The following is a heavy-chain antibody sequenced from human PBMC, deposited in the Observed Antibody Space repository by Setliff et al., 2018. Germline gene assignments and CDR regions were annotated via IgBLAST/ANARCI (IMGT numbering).Heavy chain of an antibody. CDR1: GFTFNNYW. J-gene: IGHJ5*02. Sequence: GGSLRLSCEAFGFTFNNYWMSWVRQAPGKGLEWVANIMQDGGAQYYLDSVEGRFTVSRDNSNNTLYLHMSSLRAEDTAVYHCAREVWTIYDKSWSGYTDLWGQGTQVTVSS. CDR2: IMQDGGAQ. D-gene: IGHD3-3*01. V-gene: IGHV3-7*03. CDR3: AREVWTIYDKSWSGYTDL.